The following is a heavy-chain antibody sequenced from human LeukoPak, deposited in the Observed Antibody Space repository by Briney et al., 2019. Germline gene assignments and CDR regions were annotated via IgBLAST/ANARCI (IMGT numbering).Heavy chain of an antibody. Sequence: SETLSLTCAVYGGSCDDYYCSWIRQPPRKGLEWIGEIHPHGIFYYNSSLMNRVTISIDTSKSQFSLRLTSVTAADTAFYYCARGRDRSKAGDHWGQGSLVTVSS. CDR2: IHPHGIF. D-gene: IGHD5-24*01. CDR3: ARGRDRSKAGDH. CDR1: GGSCDDYY. J-gene: IGHJ4*02. V-gene: IGHV4-34*01.